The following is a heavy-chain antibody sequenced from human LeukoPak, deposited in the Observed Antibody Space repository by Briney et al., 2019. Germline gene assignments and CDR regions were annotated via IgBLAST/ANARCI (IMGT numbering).Heavy chain of an antibody. CDR3: AKAGSGYYYYGSGSYYKDYYYMDV. CDR1: GFTFSNTW. V-gene: IGHV3-23*01. CDR2: ISGSGGTT. J-gene: IGHJ6*03. Sequence: SGGSLRLSCAASGFTFSNTWMSWVRQAPGKGLEWVSSISGSGGTTYYADSVKGRFTISRDNSKNTLYLQMNSLRAEDTAVYYCAKAGSGYYYYGSGSYYKDYYYMDVWGKGTTVTVSS. D-gene: IGHD3-10*01.